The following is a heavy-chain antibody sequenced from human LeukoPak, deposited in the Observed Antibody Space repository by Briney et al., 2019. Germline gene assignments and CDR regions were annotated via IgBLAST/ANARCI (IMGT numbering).Heavy chain of an antibody. J-gene: IGHJ3*02. V-gene: IGHV3-74*01. Sequence: PGGSLRLSCAASGFTFSTYCMHWVRQPPGKGLVWVAQICTNGRSIKHADSVKGRFTISRDNAKNSLYLQMNSLRAEDTAVYYCARVKYSGYNIDAFDIWGQGTMVTVSS. CDR2: ICTNGRSI. CDR3: ARVKYSGYNIDAFDI. D-gene: IGHD5-12*01. CDR1: GFTFSTYC.